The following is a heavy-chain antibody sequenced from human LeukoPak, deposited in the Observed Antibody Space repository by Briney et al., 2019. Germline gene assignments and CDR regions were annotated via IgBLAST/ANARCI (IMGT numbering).Heavy chain of an antibody. V-gene: IGHV1-18*01. CDR3: ARDSEDFWSGYYRAFVAFDI. Sequence: ASVKVSCKTSGYDFTSHGIFWVRQAPGQGLEWMGWISPYNGDTKVGQTFQGRVTMTTDTPTTTAYMELRRLRFDDTAVYYCARDSEDFWSGYYRAFVAFDIWGQGTMVTVSS. CDR1: GYDFTSHG. J-gene: IGHJ3*02. D-gene: IGHD3-3*01. CDR2: ISPYNGDT.